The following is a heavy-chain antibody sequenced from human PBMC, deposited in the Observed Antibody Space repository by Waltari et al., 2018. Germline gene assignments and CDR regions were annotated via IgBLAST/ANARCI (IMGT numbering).Heavy chain of an antibody. CDR3: ARDRGSSGWYQPNWFDP. D-gene: IGHD6-19*01. CDR2: IKQDGSEK. Sequence: EVQLVESGGGLVQPGGSLRLSCAASGFTFSSYWMSWVRQAPGKGLEWVANIKQDGSEKYYVDSVKGRFTISRDNAKNSLYLQMNSLRAEDTAVYYCARDRGSSGWYQPNWFDPWGQGTLVTVSS. J-gene: IGHJ5*02. CDR1: GFTFSSYW. V-gene: IGHV3-7*01.